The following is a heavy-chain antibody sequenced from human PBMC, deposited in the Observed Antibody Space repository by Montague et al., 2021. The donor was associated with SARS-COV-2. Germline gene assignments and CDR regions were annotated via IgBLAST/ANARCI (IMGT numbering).Heavy chain of an antibody. CDR2: IYYSGST. J-gene: IGHJ4*02. Sequence: SETLSLTCTVSGGSISSYYWSWIRQPPGKGLEWIGYIYYSGSTNYNPSLKSRVTKSVDTSKNQFSLKLSSVTAADTAVYYCARDSHYYDSSGHFDYWGQGTLVTVSS. V-gene: IGHV4-59*13. CDR3: ARDSHYYDSSGHFDY. D-gene: IGHD3-22*01. CDR1: GGSISSYY.